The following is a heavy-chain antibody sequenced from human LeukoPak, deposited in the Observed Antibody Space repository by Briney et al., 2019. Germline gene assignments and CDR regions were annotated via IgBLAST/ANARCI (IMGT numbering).Heavy chain of an antibody. V-gene: IGHV1-8*01. CDR2: MNPNSGNT. D-gene: IGHD6-19*01. CDR3: VRHLAGTPLNLPT. Sequence: ASVKVSCTASGYTFTRYDITWVRRATGQGLEWRGWMNPNSGNTAYAQKFKGRVTMTRKIIISTAYMELSSLRFEDTAIYYCVRHLAGTPLNLPTWGQGTLVTVSS. J-gene: IGHJ5*02. CDR1: GYTFTRYD.